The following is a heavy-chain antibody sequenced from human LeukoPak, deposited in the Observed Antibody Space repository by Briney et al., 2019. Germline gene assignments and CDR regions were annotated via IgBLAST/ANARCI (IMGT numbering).Heavy chain of an antibody. V-gene: IGHV3-7*01. CDR2: INEDGSET. D-gene: IGHD3-10*01. CDR3: SRAGSQKFYYMDV. J-gene: IGHJ6*03. CDR1: GFTFSSYA. Sequence: GGSLRLSCAASGFTFSSYAMSWVRQAPGKGLEWVASINEDGSETYYVDSVKGRFTISRDNAKNSLYLQMNSLSPEDTAIYYCSRAGSQKFYYMDVWGKGTTVTISS.